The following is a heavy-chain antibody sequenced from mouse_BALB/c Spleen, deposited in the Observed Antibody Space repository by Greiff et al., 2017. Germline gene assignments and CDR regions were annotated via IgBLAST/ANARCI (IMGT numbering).Heavy chain of an antibody. Sequence: EVHLVESGGDLVKPGGSLKLSCAASGFTFSSYGMSWVRQTPDKRLEWVATISSGGSYTYYPDSVKGRFTISRDNAKNTLYLQMSSLKSEDTAMYYCARLLSDAMDYWGQGTSVTVSS. CDR3: ARLLSDAMDY. CDR2: ISSGGSYT. V-gene: IGHV5-6*01. CDR1: GFTFSSYG. D-gene: IGHD1-1*02. J-gene: IGHJ4*01.